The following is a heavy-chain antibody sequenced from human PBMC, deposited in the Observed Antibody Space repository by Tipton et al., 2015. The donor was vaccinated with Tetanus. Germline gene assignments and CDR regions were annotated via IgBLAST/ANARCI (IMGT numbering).Heavy chain of an antibody. CDR3: ARRPDGLDM. J-gene: IGHJ3*02. CDR1: DGSFGGYY. V-gene: IGHV4-34*01. CDR2: INHSGST. Sequence: LRLSCAVYDGSFGGYYWNWVRQPPGKGLEWIGEINHSGSTNLNPSLRSRVTMSVDTSKNQFSLKMRSVTAADTGQYYCARRPDGLDMWGQGTMVTVSS. D-gene: IGHD4-17*01.